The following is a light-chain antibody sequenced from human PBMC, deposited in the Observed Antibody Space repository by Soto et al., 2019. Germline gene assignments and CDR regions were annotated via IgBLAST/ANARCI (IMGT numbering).Light chain of an antibody. CDR2: AAS. V-gene: IGKV3-15*01. CDR3: QQYKDWPLT. CDR1: QRVSSN. Sequence: EIVMTQSPDTLSVSPGERVTLSCRASQRVSSNLAWYQQKPGQAPRLLIYAASTRATGILARFSGSGSGTEFTLDISSLQSGDFAVYYCQQYKDWPLTFGGGTKVDIK. J-gene: IGKJ4*01.